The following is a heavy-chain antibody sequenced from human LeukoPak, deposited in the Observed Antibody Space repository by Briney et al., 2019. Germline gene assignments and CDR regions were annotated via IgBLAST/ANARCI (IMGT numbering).Heavy chain of an antibody. CDR3: SVSAEAAGRSDY. V-gene: IGHV1-2*02. Sequence: ASVKVSCKASGYTFTDYYMHWVRPAPGQGLEWMGWINPNSGGTNYAQNFQGRVTMTRDTSISTAYMELSRLRSDDTAVYYCSVSAEAAGRSDYWGQGTLVTVSS. CDR2: INPNSGGT. CDR1: GYTFTDYY. J-gene: IGHJ4*02. D-gene: IGHD6-13*01.